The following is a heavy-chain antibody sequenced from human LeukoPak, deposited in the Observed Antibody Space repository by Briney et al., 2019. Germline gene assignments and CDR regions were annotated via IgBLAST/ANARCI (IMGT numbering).Heavy chain of an antibody. D-gene: IGHD2-8*02. CDR1: GFSFSDSA. CDR3: VKAGPGYCTGGKCYRPFDF. J-gene: IGHJ4*02. CDR2: VGVTNDYV. V-gene: IGHV3-9*01. Sequence: GGCLRLSCAASGFSFSDSAMHWVRHAPGKGLEWVSGVGVTNDYVAYADSVKGRFSISRDNAKNSLYLQMNSLRAEDTALYHCVKAGPGYCTGGKCYRPFDFWGQGALVTVSS.